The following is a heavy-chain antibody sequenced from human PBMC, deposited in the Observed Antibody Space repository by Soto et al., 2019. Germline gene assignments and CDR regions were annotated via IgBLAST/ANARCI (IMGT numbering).Heavy chain of an antibody. CDR3: SRKVTLSGVVLPTHWFDS. V-gene: IGHV3-49*03. J-gene: IGHJ5*01. CDR1: GFRFGDYG. D-gene: IGHD3-3*01. CDR2: ISTEPHGAAT. Sequence: PGGFLRLSCATSGFRFGDYGMSWFRQAPGKGLEWVGFISTEPHGAATQYAASVKGRFTITRDDSKRIVDLQMSSLKTEDTAIYYCSRKVTLSGVVLPTHWFDSWGQGALVNVSS.